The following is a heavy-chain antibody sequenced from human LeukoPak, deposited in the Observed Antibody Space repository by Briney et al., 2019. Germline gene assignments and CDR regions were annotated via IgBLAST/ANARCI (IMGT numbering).Heavy chain of an antibody. D-gene: IGHD6-6*01. CDR1: GYTFTTYG. V-gene: IGHV1-18*01. Sequence: ASVKVSCKASGYTFTTYGINWVRQAPGQGLEWMGWISAYKGNTNYAQNLQGRVTLTTDTSASTASMELRSLRSDDTAVYYCARDLIAARPGWFDPWGQGTLVIVSS. CDR2: ISAYKGNT. J-gene: IGHJ5*02. CDR3: ARDLIAARPGWFDP.